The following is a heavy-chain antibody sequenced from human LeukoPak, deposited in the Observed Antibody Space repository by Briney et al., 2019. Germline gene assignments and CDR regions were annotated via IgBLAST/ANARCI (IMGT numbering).Heavy chain of an antibody. D-gene: IGHD1-14*01. CDR2: IRYDGSNK. V-gene: IGHV3-30*02. J-gene: IGHJ4*02. Sequence: GGSLRLSCAASGFTFSSYVMHWVRQAPGKGLEWVAFIRYDGSNKYYADSVKGRFTISRDNSKNTLYLQMNSLRAEDTAVYYCARVYRRYFDYWGQGTLVTVSS. CDR3: ARVYRRYFDY. CDR1: GFTFSSYV.